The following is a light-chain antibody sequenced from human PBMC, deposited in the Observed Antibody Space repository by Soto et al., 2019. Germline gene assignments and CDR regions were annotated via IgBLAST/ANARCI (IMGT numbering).Light chain of an antibody. V-gene: IGKV3-20*01. J-gene: IGKJ1*01. Sequence: EIVLTQSPGTLSLSPGERATLSCRASQNVSSSYLAWYQQKPGQAPRLLIYGASSRATGIPDRFSGSGSGKDFTLTISRLEPEDFAVYYCQQSGSSPRTFGQGTKVEIK. CDR1: QNVSSSY. CDR2: GAS. CDR3: QQSGSSPRT.